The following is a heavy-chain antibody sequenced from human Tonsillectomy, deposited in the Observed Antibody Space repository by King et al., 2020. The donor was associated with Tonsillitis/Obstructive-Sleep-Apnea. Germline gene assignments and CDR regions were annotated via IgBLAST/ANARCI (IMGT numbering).Heavy chain of an antibody. J-gene: IGHJ6*03. CDR3: ARHSYYYDSSGYPKGMDV. V-gene: IGHV2-70*11. D-gene: IGHD3-22*01. CDR2: IDWDDDK. Sequence: VTLKESGPALVKPTQTLTLTCTFSGFSLSTSGMCVSWIRQPPGKALEWLARIDWDDDKYYSTSLKTRLTISKDTSKNRVVLTMTNMDPVDTATYYCARHSYYYDSSGYPKGMDVWGKGTTVTVSS. CDR1: GFSLSTSGMC.